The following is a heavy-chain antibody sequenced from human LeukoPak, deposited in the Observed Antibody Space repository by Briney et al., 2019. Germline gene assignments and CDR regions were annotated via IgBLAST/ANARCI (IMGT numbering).Heavy chain of an antibody. CDR3: VKDLGSAITSALALDV. CDR1: GFTFSSYW. J-gene: IGHJ6*02. CDR2: IKQDGSEK. V-gene: IGHV3-7*03. D-gene: IGHD2-15*01. Sequence: PGGSLRLSCAASGFTFSSYWMSWVRQAPGKGLERVANIKQDGSEKYYVDSVKGRFTISRDNRKNLLHLQMNSLRPDDSAVYYCVKDLGSAITSALALDVWGQGTTVTVSS.